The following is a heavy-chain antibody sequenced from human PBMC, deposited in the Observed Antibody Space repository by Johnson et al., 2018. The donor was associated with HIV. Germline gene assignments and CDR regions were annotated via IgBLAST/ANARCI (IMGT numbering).Heavy chain of an antibody. Sequence: QVQLVESGGGVVQPGRSRRLSCAASGFTFSSYGMHWVRQAPGKGLEWVAVIWYDGSNKYYADSVKGRFTISRDNSKNTLYLQMNSLRAEDTAVYYCANGDIRYCSSTSCHDGAFDIWGLGT. CDR3: ANGDIRYCSSTSCHDGAFDI. V-gene: IGHV3-33*06. CDR1: GFTFSSYG. J-gene: IGHJ3*02. CDR2: IWYDGSNK. D-gene: IGHD2-2*01.